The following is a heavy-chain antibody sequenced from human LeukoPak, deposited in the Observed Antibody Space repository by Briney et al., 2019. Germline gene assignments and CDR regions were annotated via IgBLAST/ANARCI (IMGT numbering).Heavy chain of an antibody. D-gene: IGHD2-2*01. Sequence: ASVKVSCKASGYTFTNYGVSWVRQAPGQGLEWMGWISAYNGYTNYAQKVQGRVTVTTDTSTNTAYMELRSLRSDDTAVYYCARGGSMVYWGQGTLVTVSS. CDR2: ISAYNGYT. J-gene: IGHJ4*02. CDR3: ARGGSMVY. V-gene: IGHV1-18*01. CDR1: GYTFTNYG.